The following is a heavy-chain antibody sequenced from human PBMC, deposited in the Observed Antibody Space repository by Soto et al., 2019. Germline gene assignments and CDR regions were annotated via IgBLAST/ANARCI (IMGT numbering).Heavy chain of an antibody. D-gene: IGHD3-22*01. V-gene: IGHV1-3*05. CDR1: GYTFTSYA. CDR2: INAGNGNT. J-gene: IGHJ4*02. CDR3: ARGAMIVVVTYGYFDY. Sequence: QVQLVQSGAEEKKPGASVKVSCKASGYTFTSYAMHWVRQAPGQRLEWMGWINAGNGNTKYSQKFQGRVTITRDTSASTAYMELSSLRSEDTAVYYCARGAMIVVVTYGYFDYWGQGTLVTVSS.